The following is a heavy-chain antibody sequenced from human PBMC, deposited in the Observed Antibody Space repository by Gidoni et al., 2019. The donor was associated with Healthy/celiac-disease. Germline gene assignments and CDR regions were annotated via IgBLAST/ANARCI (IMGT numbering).Heavy chain of an antibody. CDR1: GFPFSSYS. CDR3: ASDVLPTGAFDI. V-gene: IGHV3-21*01. CDR2: IRSSSSYI. J-gene: IGHJ3*02. Sequence: EVQLVESGGGLVKPGGSLRLSCAASGFPFSSYSMNWVRQAPGKGLEWVSSIRSSSSYIYYADSVKGLFTISRDNAKNSLYLQMNSLRAEDTAVYYCASDVLPTGAFDIWGQGTMVTVSS. D-gene: IGHD2-15*01.